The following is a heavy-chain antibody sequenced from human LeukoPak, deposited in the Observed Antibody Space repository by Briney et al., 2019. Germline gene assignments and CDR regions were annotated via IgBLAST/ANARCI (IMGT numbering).Heavy chain of an antibody. D-gene: IGHD3-16*01. J-gene: IGHJ4*02. CDR2: ISYSGST. CDR1: GGSISSSNW. V-gene: IGHV4-4*02. CDR3: ARGGTYALV. Sequence: KPSETLSLTCAVSGGSISSSNWWSWVRQPPGKGLEWIGYISYSGSTNYNPTLKSRVTISVDTSKNQFSLKLSSVTAADTAVYYCARGGTYALVWGQGTLVTVSS.